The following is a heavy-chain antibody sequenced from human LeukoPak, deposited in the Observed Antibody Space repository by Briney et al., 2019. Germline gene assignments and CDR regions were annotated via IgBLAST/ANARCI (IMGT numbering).Heavy chain of an antibody. CDR2: IYYSGST. CDR1: GGSISSYY. Sequence: PSETLSLTCTVSGGSISSYYWSWIRQPPGKGLEWIGYIYYSGSTNYIPSLKSRVTISVDTSKNQFSLKLSSVTAADTAVYYCARVAAAGSVQFDYWGQGTLVTVSS. J-gene: IGHJ4*02. CDR3: ARVAAAGSVQFDY. V-gene: IGHV4-59*01. D-gene: IGHD6-13*01.